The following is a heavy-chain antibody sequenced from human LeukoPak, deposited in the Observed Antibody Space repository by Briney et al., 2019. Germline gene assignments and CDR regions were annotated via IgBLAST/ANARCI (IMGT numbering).Heavy chain of an antibody. V-gene: IGHV3-23*01. CDR2: ISGSGGST. CDR3: AKRYYYDSSGYYPHDAFDI. J-gene: IGHJ3*02. Sequence: PGGSLRLSCAASRFTFSSYGMHWVRQAPGKGLEWVSAISGSGGSTYYADSVKGRFTISRDNSKNTLYLQMNSLRAEDTAVYYCAKRYYYDSSGYYPHDAFDIWGQGTMVTVSS. D-gene: IGHD3-22*01. CDR1: RFTFSSYG.